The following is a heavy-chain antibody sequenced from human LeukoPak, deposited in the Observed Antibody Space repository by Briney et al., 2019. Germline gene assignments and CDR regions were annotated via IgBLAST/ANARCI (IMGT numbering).Heavy chain of an antibody. Sequence: PGGSLRLSCAASGFTFSSNWMTWVRQAPGKGLEWVANIKQDGSKEYYVDSLKGRFTISRDNAKNSLYLHMNSLRAEDTAVYYCARHDNWNFPYWGQGTLVTVSS. D-gene: IGHD1-7*01. J-gene: IGHJ4*02. CDR3: ARHDNWNFPY. CDR1: GFTFSSNW. V-gene: IGHV3-7*01. CDR2: IKQDGSKE.